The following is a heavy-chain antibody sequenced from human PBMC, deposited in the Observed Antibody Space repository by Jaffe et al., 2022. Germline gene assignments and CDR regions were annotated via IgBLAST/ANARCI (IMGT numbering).Heavy chain of an antibody. D-gene: IGHD1-26*01. J-gene: IGHJ4*02. CDR3: AKDYELLVAYYFDY. V-gene: IGHV3-30*02. CDR1: GFTFSSYG. Sequence: QVQLVESGGGVVQPGGSLRLSCAASGFTFSSYGMHWVRQAPGKGLEWVAFIRYDGSNKYYADSVKGRFTISRDNSKNTLYLQMNSLRAEDTAVYYCAKDYELLVAYYFDYWGQGTLVTVSS. CDR2: IRYDGSNK.